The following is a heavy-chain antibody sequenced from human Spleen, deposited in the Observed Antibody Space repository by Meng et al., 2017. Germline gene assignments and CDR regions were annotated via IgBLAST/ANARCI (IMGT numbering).Heavy chain of an antibody. CDR2: INHSGST. D-gene: IGHD4-11*01. CDR3: ARGPTTMAHDFDY. V-gene: IGHV4-34*01. Sequence: QGGLPRGGAGMLKPSVTLSLTCFVSGGSISDYYWSWLRQPPGKGLEWIGEINHSGSTNYTPSLESRATISVDTSQNNLSLKLSSVTAADSAVYYCARGPTTMAHDFDYWGQGTLVTVSS. CDR1: GGSISDYY. J-gene: IGHJ4*02.